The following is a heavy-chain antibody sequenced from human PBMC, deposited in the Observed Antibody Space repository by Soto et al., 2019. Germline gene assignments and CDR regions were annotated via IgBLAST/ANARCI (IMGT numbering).Heavy chain of an antibody. CDR1: GGSFSGYY. CDR3: AGRYCTGGSCYRP. CDR2: INHDGIT. J-gene: IGHJ4*02. Sequence: QVQLQQWGAGLLKPSETLSLTCAISGGSFSGYYWSWLRQPPGKGLEWIGEINHDGITNYNPSLKSRVTISLDTSKNQFSLKLTSVTAADTAVYYCAGRYCTGGSCYRPWGQGTLVTVSS. V-gene: IGHV4-34*01. D-gene: IGHD2-15*01.